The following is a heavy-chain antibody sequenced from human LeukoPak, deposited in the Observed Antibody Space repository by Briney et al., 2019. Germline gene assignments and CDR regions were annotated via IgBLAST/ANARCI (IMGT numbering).Heavy chain of an antibody. V-gene: IGHV4-4*09. CDR2: IYTSVST. CDR3: ARGRWLQY. CDR1: GGSISSYY. J-gene: IGHJ4*02. D-gene: IGHD5-24*01. Sequence: SETLSLTCTVSGGSISSYYWSWIRQPPGKGLEWIGYIYTSVSTNYNPSLKSRVTISVDTSKNQFSLKLSSVTAADTAVYYCARGRWLQYWGQGTLVTVSS.